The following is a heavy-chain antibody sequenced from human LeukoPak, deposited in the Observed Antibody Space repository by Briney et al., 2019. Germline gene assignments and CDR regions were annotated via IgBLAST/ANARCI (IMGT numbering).Heavy chain of an antibody. CDR1: GFRFDTHD. Sequence: GGSLRLSCAASGFRFDTHDLTWVRQAPGKGLECVSYISKTSTYIYYADSVKGRFTISRDNAKNLLHLQMNSLKAEDTAVYFCARDSRKGGYYSEFWGQGTVVIVSS. CDR2: ISKTSTYI. CDR3: ARDSRKGGYYSEF. D-gene: IGHD3-22*01. V-gene: IGHV3-21*01. J-gene: IGHJ4*02.